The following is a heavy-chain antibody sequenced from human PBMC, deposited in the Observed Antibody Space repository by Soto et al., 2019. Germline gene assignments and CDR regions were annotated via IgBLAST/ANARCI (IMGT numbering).Heavy chain of an antibody. V-gene: IGHV6-1*01. CDR2: TYYRSKWYN. D-gene: IGHD6-19*01. CDR1: GDSVSSNSAA. CDR3: AREGGWLSPEYYGMDV. Sequence: QVQLQQSGPGLVKPSQTLSLTCAISGDSVSSNSAAWNWIRQSPSRGLEWLGRTYYRSKWYNDYEVSVKSPITNNPDTSKNNFSLQVNSVTPADTAVYYCAREGGWLSPEYYGMDVWGQGTTVTVSS. J-gene: IGHJ6*02.